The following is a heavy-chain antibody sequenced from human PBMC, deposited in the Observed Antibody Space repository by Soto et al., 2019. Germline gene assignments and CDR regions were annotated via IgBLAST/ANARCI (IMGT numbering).Heavy chain of an antibody. CDR1: GYTFTSYY. CDR3: ARERVEIQLWLRRDYGMDV. D-gene: IGHD5-18*01. CDR2: ISAYNGNT. V-gene: IGHV1-18*01. Sequence: ASVKGSCKASGYTFTSYYVSWVRQAPGQGLEWMGWISAYNGNTKYAQKLKGRVTMTTDTSTSTAYMELRSVRSDDTAVYYCARERVEIQLWLRRDYGMDVWGQGTTVTVSS. J-gene: IGHJ6*02.